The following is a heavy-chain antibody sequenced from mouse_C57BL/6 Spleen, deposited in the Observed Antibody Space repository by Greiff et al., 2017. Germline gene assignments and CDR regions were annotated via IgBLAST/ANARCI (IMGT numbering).Heavy chain of an antibody. D-gene: IGHD1-1*01. CDR3: ANYYGSRDWYFDV. Sequence: EVQLQESGGGLVKPGGSLKLSCAASGFTFSSYTMSWVRQTPEKRLEWVATISGGGGNTYYPDSVKGRFTFSRDNAKNTLYLQMSSLGSEDTALYYCANYYGSRDWYFDVWGTGTTVTVSS. CDR1: GFTFSSYT. J-gene: IGHJ1*03. V-gene: IGHV5-9*01. CDR2: ISGGGGNT.